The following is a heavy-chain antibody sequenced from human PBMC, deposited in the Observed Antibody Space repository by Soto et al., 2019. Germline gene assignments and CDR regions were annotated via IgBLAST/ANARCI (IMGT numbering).Heavy chain of an antibody. Sequence: EVQLVESGGGLVKPGGSLRLSCETSGFTFSAYSMNWVRQAPGRGLEFVSSITSNNIYYADSVRGRFTISRDNAKNSLYLQMSSLREDDTAVYYCERPDRICYYMDVWGKGTTVTVSS. V-gene: IGHV3-21*01. J-gene: IGHJ6*03. CDR2: ITSNNI. CDR3: ERPDRICYYMDV. CDR1: GFTFSAYS.